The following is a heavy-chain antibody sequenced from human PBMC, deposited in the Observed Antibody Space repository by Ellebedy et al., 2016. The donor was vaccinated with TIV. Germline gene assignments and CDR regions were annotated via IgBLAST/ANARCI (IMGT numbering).Heavy chain of an antibody. CDR1: GFTFSSYW. D-gene: IGHD6-19*01. CDR3: ARDRIAVADNWFDP. CDR2: MKGDGSSV. Sequence: GESLKISCAASGFTFSSYWMYWVRQAPGKGLVWVSRMKGDGSSVTYADSVKGRFTISRDDAKNSLYLQMNSLRDEDTALYYCARDRIAVADNWFDPWGQGTRVTVSS. V-gene: IGHV3-74*01. J-gene: IGHJ5*02.